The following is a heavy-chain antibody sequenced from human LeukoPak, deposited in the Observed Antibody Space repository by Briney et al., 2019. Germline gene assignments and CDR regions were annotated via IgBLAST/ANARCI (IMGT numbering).Heavy chain of an antibody. CDR2: VDPEDGET. V-gene: IGHV1-69-2*01. D-gene: IGHD6-19*01. CDR3: ATGSDSRGWYDDY. J-gene: IGHJ4*02. Sequence: ASVKVSCKASGYTFTDYYMHWVQQAPGKGLEWMGRVDPEDGETIYAEKFQGRVTITADTSTDTAYMELSSLRSEDRAVYYCATGSDSRGWYDDYWGQGTLVSVSS. CDR1: GYTFTDYY.